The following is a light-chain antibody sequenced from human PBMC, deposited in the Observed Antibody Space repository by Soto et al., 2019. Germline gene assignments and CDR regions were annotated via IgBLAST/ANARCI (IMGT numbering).Light chain of an antibody. CDR2: DAS. CDR1: QSVSSY. J-gene: IGKJ4*01. Sequence: EIVLTQSPATLSLSPGERATLSCRASQSVSSYLSLYQQKPGQAPRLLLYDASDRANGIPARFSGSGSGTDFTLTISSLEPEDFAVYYCQQRSNWPPLTFGGGTKVDIK. V-gene: IGKV3-11*01. CDR3: QQRSNWPPLT.